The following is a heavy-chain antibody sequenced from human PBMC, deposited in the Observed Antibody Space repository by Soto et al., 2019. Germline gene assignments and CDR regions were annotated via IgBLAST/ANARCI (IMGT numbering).Heavy chain of an antibody. J-gene: IGHJ4*02. Sequence: QVQLVQSGAEERKPGASVKLSCRASGYTFISYAIHWVRQAPGQRLEWMGWVNPATGHTEYSQKFQGRVTITRDTSAKTGYMELSSLRSEDTSVYYCAGEGGFLDDWGQGTLVTVSA. CDR1: GYTFISYA. V-gene: IGHV1-3*05. CDR3: AGEGGFLDD. CDR2: VNPATGHT.